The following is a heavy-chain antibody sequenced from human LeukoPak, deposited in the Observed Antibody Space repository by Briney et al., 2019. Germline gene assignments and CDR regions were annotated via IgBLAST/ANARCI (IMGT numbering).Heavy chain of an antibody. V-gene: IGHV4-31*03. J-gene: IGHJ5*02. CDR3: ARVGRYGSGNWFDP. CDR1: GGSISSCGYY. Sequence: SETLSLTCTVSGGSISSCGYYWSWIRQHPGKGLEWIGYIYYSGSTYYNPSLKSRVTISVDTSKNQFSLKLSSVTAADTAVYYCARVGRYGSGNWFDPWGQGTLVTVSS. CDR2: IYYSGST. D-gene: IGHD3-10*01.